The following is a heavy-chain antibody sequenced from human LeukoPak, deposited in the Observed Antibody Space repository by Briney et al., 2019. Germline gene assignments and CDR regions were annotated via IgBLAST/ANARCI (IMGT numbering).Heavy chain of an antibody. CDR3: AKSTSFYLDS. Sequence: GGSLRLSCAASGFTVSSNYMSWVRQAPGKGLEWVSVIYSGGSTYYADSVKGRFTISRDNSKSTLYVQMNSLRAEDTAVYYCAKSTSFYLDSWGQGTLVTVSS. V-gene: IGHV3-53*01. D-gene: IGHD2/OR15-2a*01. CDR2: IYSGGST. J-gene: IGHJ4*02. CDR1: GFTVSSNY.